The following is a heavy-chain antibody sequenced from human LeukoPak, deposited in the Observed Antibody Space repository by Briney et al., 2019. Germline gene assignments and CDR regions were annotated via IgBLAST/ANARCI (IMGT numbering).Heavy chain of an antibody. J-gene: IGHJ5*02. Sequence: SETLSLTCTVPGGSINSSNYYWGWIRQPPGKGLEWIGSIYYSGSTYYNPSLKSRVTISVDTSKNQLSLKLSSVTAADTAVYYCARHSGGTYYVNFDPWGQGTLVTVSS. CDR3: ARHSGGTYYVNFDP. V-gene: IGHV4-39*01. D-gene: IGHD1-26*01. CDR2: IYYSGST. CDR1: GGSINSSNYY.